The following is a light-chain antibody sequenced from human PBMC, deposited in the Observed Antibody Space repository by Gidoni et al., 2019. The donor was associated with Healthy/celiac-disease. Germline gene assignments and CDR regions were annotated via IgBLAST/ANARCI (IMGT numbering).Light chain of an antibody. V-gene: IGLV3-21*02. CDR3: QVWDSSSDHV. Sequence: SYVLPPPTPWPVAPGPTARITCGGNNIRSKSVDWYQQKPGQAPVLVVYDDSDRPSGIPERFSGSNSGNTATLTISSVEAGDEADYYCQVWDSSSDHVFGTGTKVTVL. CDR2: DDS. J-gene: IGLJ1*01. CDR1: NIRSKS.